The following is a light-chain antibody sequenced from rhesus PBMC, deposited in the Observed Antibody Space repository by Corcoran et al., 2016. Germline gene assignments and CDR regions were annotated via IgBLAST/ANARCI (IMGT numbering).Light chain of an antibody. CDR1: QDISNN. Sequence: DIQMTQSPSSLSASVGDRVTITCQASQDISNNLAWYQQKPGKVPKLLIYAASTLQSGVPSRFSGSGSVTEFTLTISSLQTEDFATYYCQHGYGIPWTFGQGTKVEI. V-gene: IGKV1S17*01. CDR3: QHGYGIPWT. J-gene: IGKJ1*01. CDR2: AAS.